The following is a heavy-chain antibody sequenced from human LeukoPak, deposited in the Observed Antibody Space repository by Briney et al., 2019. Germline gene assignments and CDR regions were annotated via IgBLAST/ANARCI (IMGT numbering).Heavy chain of an antibody. D-gene: IGHD1-26*01. CDR3: ARDLADQPQRVEATTEETP. J-gene: IGHJ5*02. Sequence: ASVKVSCKASGYTFTSYYMHWVRQAPGQGLEWMGIINPSGGSTSYAQKFQGRVTMTRDTSTSTVYMELSSLRSEDTAVYYCARDLADQPQRVEATTEETPWGQGTLVTVSS. CDR2: INPSGGST. CDR1: GYTFTSYY. V-gene: IGHV1-46*01.